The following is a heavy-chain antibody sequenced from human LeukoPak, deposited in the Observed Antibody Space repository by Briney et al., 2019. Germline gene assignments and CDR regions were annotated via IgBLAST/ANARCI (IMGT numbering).Heavy chain of an antibody. J-gene: IGHJ4*02. CDR2: ISYDGSNK. V-gene: IGHV3-30*18. CDR3: AKDRQGIAAAGTDY. CDR1: GFTFSSYG. Sequence: PGGSLRLSCAASGFTFSSYGMHWVRQAPGKGLEWVAVISYDGSNKYYADSVKGRFTISRDNSKNTLYLQMNSLRAEDTAVYYYAKDRQGIAAAGTDYWGQGTLVTVSS. D-gene: IGHD6-13*01.